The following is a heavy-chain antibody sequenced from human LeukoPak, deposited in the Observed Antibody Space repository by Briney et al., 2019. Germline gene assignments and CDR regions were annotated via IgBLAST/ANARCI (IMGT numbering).Heavy chain of an antibody. CDR2: IKSKTDGGTT. V-gene: IGHV3-15*07. D-gene: IGHD6-13*01. Sequence: GGSLRLSCAASGFTFSNAWMNWVRQAPGKGLEWVGRIKSKTDGGTTDYAAPVKGRFTISRDDSKNTLYLQMNSLKTEDTAMYYCTRGFDSASWISAYWGQGTLVTVSS. CDR3: TRGFDSASWISAY. CDR1: GFTFSNAW. J-gene: IGHJ4*02.